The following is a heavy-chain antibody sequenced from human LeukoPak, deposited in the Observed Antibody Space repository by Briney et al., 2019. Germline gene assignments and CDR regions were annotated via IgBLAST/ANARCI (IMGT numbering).Heavy chain of an antibody. CDR2: IIPILGIA. CDR1: GGTFSSYA. J-gene: IGHJ6*03. V-gene: IGHV1-69*04. CDR3: ARAPHNYYYYYMDV. Sequence: SVKVSCKASGGTFSSYAISWVRQAPGQGLEWMGRIIPILGIANYAQKFQGRVTITADKSTSTAYMELSSLRSEDTAAYYCARAPHNYYYYYMDVWGKGTTVTVSS.